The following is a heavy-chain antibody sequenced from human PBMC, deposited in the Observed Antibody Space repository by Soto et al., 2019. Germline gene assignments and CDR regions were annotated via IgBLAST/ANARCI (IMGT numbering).Heavy chain of an antibody. D-gene: IGHD1-1*01. J-gene: IGHJ4*02. V-gene: IGHV4-59*01. CDR1: GGSISSYY. CDR2: IYYSGST. CDR3: AAHDWKTYYFDY. Sequence: PSETLSLTCTVSGGSISSYYWSWIRQPPGKGLEWIGYIYYSGSTNYNPSLKSRVTISVDTSKNQFSLKLSSVTAADTAVYYCAAHDWKTYYFDYWGQGTLVTVSS.